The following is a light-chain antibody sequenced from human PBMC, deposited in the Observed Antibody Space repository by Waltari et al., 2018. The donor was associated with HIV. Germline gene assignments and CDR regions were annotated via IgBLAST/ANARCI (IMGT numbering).Light chain of an antibody. J-gene: IGLJ3*02. V-gene: IGLV1-47*02. CDR2: SNN. CDR1: SSNIGSNS. CDR3: AASDDSLSGWL. Sequence: QSELTQPPSVSGTPGQRVTISCSGSSSNIGSNSVYLYQQLPGTAPKLLISSNNQRPSGVPDRFSGSKSGTSASLAISGLRAEDEADYFCAASDDSLSGWLFGGGTKLTVL.